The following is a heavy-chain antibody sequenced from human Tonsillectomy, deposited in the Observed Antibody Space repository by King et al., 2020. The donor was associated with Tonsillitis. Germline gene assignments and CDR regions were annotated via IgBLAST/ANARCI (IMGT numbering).Heavy chain of an antibody. CDR2: IIPIFGRA. J-gene: IGHJ6*02. CDR1: GGTFTTYA. CDR3: GRHLDGMDV. V-gene: IGHV1-69*01. Sequence: QLVQSGAEVKKPGSSVKVSCKVSGGTFTTYAINWVRQAPGQGLEWMGDIIPIFGRANYAQKFQGRVTITADESTSTAYMELNRLRSEDTAVYYCGRHLDGMDVWGQGTTVTVPS.